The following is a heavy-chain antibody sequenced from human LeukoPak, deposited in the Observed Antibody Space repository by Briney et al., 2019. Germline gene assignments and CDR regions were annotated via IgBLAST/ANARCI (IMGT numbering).Heavy chain of an antibody. V-gene: IGHV3-64*01. D-gene: IGHD6-13*01. CDR1: GFTFSGHT. J-gene: IGHJ4*02. Sequence: GGSLRLSCVASGFTFSGHTMHWVRQAPGKVLEYVSAITSYGDNTYYANSVKGRFTISRDNSKNTLYLQMGSLRVEDMAVYYCARAPRWQQLVPGYFDYWGQGTQVIVSS. CDR2: ITSYGDNT. CDR3: ARAPRWQQLVPGYFDY.